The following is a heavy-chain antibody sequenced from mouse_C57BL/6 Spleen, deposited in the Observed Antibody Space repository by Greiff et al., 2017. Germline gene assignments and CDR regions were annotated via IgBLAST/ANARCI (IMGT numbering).Heavy chain of an antibody. CDR1: GFTFSDYY. CDR3: ARQRDYGSSWGDARDY. J-gene: IGHJ4*01. V-gene: IGHV5-12*01. CDR2: VSNGGGSP. D-gene: IGHD1-1*01. Sequence: EVKLMESGGGLVQPGGSLKLSCAASGFTFSDYYMYWVRQTPEKRLEWDAYVSNGGGSPYYPDPVKGRFTISRDNAKNTLYLQMCRLKSEDTAMYYCARQRDYGSSWGDARDYWGQGTSVTVSS.